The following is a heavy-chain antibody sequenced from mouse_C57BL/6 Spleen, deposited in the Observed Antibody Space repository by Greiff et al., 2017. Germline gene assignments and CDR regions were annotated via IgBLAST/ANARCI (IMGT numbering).Heavy chain of an antibody. Sequence: EVQLVESGGDLVKPGGSLKLSCAASGFTFSSYGMSWVRQTPDKRLEWVATISSGGSYTYYPDSVKGRFTISRDNAKNTLYLQMSSLKSEDTAMYDCARQNWDVRYFDYWGQGTTLTVSS. CDR3: ARQNWDVRYFDY. J-gene: IGHJ2*01. CDR1: GFTFSSYG. CDR2: ISSGGSYT. V-gene: IGHV5-6*01. D-gene: IGHD4-1*01.